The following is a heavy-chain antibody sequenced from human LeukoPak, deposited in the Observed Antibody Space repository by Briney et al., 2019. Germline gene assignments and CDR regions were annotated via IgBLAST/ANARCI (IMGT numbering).Heavy chain of an antibody. V-gene: IGHV1-2*02. Sequence: ASVKVSCKASGYTFTGYYMHWVRQASGQGLEWMGWINPNSGGTNYAQKFQGRVTMTRDTSISTAYMELSRLRSDDTAVYYCAREGVLTGQPYWYFDLWGRGTLVTVSS. CDR1: GYTFTGYY. CDR3: AREGVLTGQPYWYFDL. CDR2: INPNSGGT. D-gene: IGHD3-9*01. J-gene: IGHJ2*01.